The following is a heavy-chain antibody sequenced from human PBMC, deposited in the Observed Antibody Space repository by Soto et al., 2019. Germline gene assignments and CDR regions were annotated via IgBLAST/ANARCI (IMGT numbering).Heavy chain of an antibody. V-gene: IGHV1-69*01. D-gene: IGHD6-13*01. CDR3: ARAKAGTDDTHGMDV. CDR2: IVPIFGTP. Sequence: QVQLVQSGAEVKKPGSSVKVSCAGSGGLFNTYAVSWVRQTPGHGLEWMGGIVPIFGTPNYAQKFQDRVTITADESTSTAYMELSSLSSEDTAMYFWARAKAGTDDTHGMDVWGQGTTVIVAS. J-gene: IGHJ6*02. CDR1: GGLFNTYA.